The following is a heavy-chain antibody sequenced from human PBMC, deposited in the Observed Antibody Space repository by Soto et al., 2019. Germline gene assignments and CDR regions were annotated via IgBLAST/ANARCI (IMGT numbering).Heavy chain of an antibody. CDR1: GFTFNDYY. CDR3: ARGPYDYVWGSNPPHFDY. CDR2: ISSSGSTI. J-gene: IGHJ4*02. V-gene: IGHV3-11*01. D-gene: IGHD3-16*02. Sequence: QVQLVESGGGLVKPGGFLRVSCAASGFTFNDYYMNWIRQAPGKGLEWVSYISSSGSTIYYADSVKGRFTISRDNAKNSLYLQMNSLRAEDTAVYYCARGPYDYVWGSNPPHFDYWGQVTLVTVSS.